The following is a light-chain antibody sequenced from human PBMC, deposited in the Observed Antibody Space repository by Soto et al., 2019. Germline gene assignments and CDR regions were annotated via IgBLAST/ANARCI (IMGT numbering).Light chain of an antibody. CDR1: QGISNY. Sequence: DLQMTQSPSSLSASVGDRVTIACRASQGISNYVAWYQQKPGKVPKLLIYAASTLQSGVPSRFSGSGSGTDFTLTISRLQPEDVATYYCQKYNSVPRTFGQGTKVEIK. J-gene: IGKJ1*01. CDR2: AAS. CDR3: QKYNSVPRT. V-gene: IGKV1-27*01.